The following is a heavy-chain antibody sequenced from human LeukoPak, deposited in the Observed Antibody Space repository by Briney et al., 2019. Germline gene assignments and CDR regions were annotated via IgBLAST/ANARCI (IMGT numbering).Heavy chain of an antibody. CDR3: ARDPSPEDTRGYYDGLDI. D-gene: IGHD3-22*01. V-gene: IGHV3-74*01. Sequence: GGSLRLSCAASGFTFSSYWMHWVRQAPGKGLVWVSRINSDGSSTSYADSVKGRFTISRDNAKNTLYLQMNGLRAEDTAVYYCARDPSPEDTRGYYDGLDIWGPGTRVTVSS. CDR2: INSDGSST. CDR1: GFTFSSYW. J-gene: IGHJ3*02.